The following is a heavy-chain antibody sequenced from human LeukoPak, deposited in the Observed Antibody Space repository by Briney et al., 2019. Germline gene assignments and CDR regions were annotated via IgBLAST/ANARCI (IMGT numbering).Heavy chain of an antibody. J-gene: IGHJ4*02. Sequence: SVKVSCKASGGNFNTHALSWVRQAPGQGLEWMGGIIPIIGTPNYAQMFQGRVTISTDDSANTVYMKLDSLTVDDTAVYYCAGLGTFDYWGLGSLVIVSS. CDR3: AGLGTFDY. V-gene: IGHV1-69*05. CDR1: GGNFNTHA. CDR2: IIPIIGTP. D-gene: IGHD7-27*01.